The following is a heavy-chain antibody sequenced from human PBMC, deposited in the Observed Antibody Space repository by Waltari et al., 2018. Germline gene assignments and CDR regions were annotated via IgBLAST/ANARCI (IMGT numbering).Heavy chain of an antibody. CDR1: GYTFTSYA. V-gene: IGHV1-3*01. J-gene: IGHJ3*02. CDR2: INAGNGNT. Sequence: QVQLVQSGAEVKKPGASVKVSCKASGYTFTSYAMHWVRQAPGQRLEWMGWINAGNGNTKYSQKFQGRVTITRDTSASTAYMELSSLRSEDTAVYYCAREDYYGSGIGLRAFDIWGQGTMVTVSS. D-gene: IGHD3-10*01. CDR3: AREDYYGSGIGLRAFDI.